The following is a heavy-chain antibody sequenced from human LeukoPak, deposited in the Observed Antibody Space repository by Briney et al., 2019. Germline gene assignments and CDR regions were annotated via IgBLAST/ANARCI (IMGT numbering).Heavy chain of an antibody. CDR3: ARAYSKLDY. CDR2: IYHSGST. J-gene: IGHJ4*02. D-gene: IGHD4-11*01. V-gene: IGHV4-38-2*01. Sequence: SETLSLTCVVSGYSISSGYYWGWILQPPGKGLEWIGSIYHSGSTYYNPSLKSRVTISVDTSKNQFSLKLSSVTAADTAVYYCARAYSKLDYWGQGTLVTVSS. CDR1: GYSISSGYY.